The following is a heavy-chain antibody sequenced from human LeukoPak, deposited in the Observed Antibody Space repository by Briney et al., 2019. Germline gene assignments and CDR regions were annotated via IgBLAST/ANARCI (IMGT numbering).Heavy chain of an antibody. CDR3: AKRRYDSSGHFDS. Sequence: GGSPRLSCAASGFTFSSYAMSWVRQAPGKGLEWVSVISGSGGSTYYADSVKGRFTISRDNSKNTLYLQMNSLRAEDTAVYYCAKRRYDSSGHFDSWGQGTLVTVSS. V-gene: IGHV3-23*01. CDR1: GFTFSSYA. J-gene: IGHJ4*02. D-gene: IGHD3-22*01. CDR2: ISGSGGST.